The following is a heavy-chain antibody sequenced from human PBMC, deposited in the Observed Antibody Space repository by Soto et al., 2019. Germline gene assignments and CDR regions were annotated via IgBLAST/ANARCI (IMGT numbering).Heavy chain of an antibody. CDR1: SGPSSSHN. Sequence: QVHVQQSGPGLVKPSENLSLSCTVSSGPSSSHNWGWIRQPPGRGLEWIGYVYYTGGTSYNPSLKSRVTISADTSTNHISLTLSSVTAADTAVYYCVRQGIDYLHGLVDVWGQGITVSVSS. CDR2: VYYTGGT. CDR3: VRQGIDYLHGLVDV. J-gene: IGHJ6*02. V-gene: IGHV4-59*08. D-gene: IGHD1-26*01.